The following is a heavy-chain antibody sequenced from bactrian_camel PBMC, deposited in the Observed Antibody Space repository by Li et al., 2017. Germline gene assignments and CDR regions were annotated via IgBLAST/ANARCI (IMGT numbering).Heavy chain of an antibody. D-gene: IGHD5*01. J-gene: IGHJ4*01. CDR2: IMIVGATT. V-gene: IGHV3S40*01. CDR3: AAHNHCPRALGMPTWYQY. Sequence: VQLVESGGGSVQAGGSLRLSCEVSGITEGTNCIGWFRQAPGKEREGVAAIMIVGATTYYADSVKGRFTITRHNLQNIVYLQMDDLKPEDTAMYTCAAHNHCPRALGMPTWYQYWGLGTQVTVS. CDR1: GITEGTNC.